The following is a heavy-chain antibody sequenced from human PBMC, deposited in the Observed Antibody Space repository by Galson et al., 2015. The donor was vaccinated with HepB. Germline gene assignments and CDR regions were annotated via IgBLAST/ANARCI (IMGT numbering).Heavy chain of an antibody. CDR1: GGTFSSYA. Sequence: AVKVSCKASGGTFSSYAISWVRQAPGQGLEWMGGIIPIFGTANYAQKFQGRVTITADESTSTAYMELSSLRSEDTAVYYCARDRYCSSTSCRVAEYFQPWGQGTLVTVSS. J-gene: IGHJ1*01. V-gene: IGHV1-69*13. D-gene: IGHD2-2*01. CDR3: ARDRYCSSTSCRVAEYFQP. CDR2: IIPIFGTA.